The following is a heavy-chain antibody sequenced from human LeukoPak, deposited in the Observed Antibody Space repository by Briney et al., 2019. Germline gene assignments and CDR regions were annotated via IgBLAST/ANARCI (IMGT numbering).Heavy chain of an antibody. Sequence: SVKVSCKASGATFSRSAVAWVRQAPGQGLEWMGGTIPIFGTPNYPQKSQGRVTIAADESTNTAYMELTSLPSDDTAVYFCARPTDGYNYGPLEYWGRGTLVTVSS. CDR3: ARPTDGYNYGPLEY. V-gene: IGHV1-69*01. J-gene: IGHJ4*02. CDR2: TIPIFGTP. CDR1: GATFSRSA. D-gene: IGHD5-24*01.